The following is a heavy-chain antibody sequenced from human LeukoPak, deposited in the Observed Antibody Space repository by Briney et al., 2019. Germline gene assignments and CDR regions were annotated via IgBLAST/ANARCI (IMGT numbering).Heavy chain of an antibody. CDR2: IGTAGDS. V-gene: IGHV3-13*01. CDR1: GFTVSGYD. Sequence: GGSLRLSCAASGFTVSGYDMHWVRQVTGKGLEWVSAIGTAGDSYYPGSAKGRFTLSRENAKNSLYLQMNSLRAGDTAVYYCAKDGGYSYGRYYYYYYGMDVWGQGTTVTVSS. D-gene: IGHD5-18*01. J-gene: IGHJ6*02. CDR3: AKDGGYSYGRYYYYYYGMDV.